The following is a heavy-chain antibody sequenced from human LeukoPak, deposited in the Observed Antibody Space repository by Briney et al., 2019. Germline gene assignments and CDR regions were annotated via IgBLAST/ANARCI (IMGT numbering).Heavy chain of an antibody. CDR3: AKPNSGYDFSPYYYYYGMGV. CDR2: INPNSGGT. CDR1: GYTFTGYY. J-gene: IGHJ6*02. D-gene: IGHD5-12*01. V-gene: IGHV1-2*06. Sequence: ASVKVSCKASGYTFTGYYMHWVRQAPGQGLEWMGRINPNSGGTNYAQKFQGRVTMTRDTSISTAYMELSRLRSDDTAVYYCAKPNSGYDFSPYYYYYGMGVWGQGTTVTVSS.